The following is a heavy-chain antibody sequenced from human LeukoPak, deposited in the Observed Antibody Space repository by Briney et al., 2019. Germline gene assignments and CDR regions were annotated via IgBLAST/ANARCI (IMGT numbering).Heavy chain of an antibody. CDR3: ARSDYHNSGSHTVFDAFDI. Sequence: SENLSLTCTVSGGSISRYYWSWLRRPPGKGLEWFGYIDDSGNTNYNPSLKSQVTISVDKSKNQFSLKLSFVTAADTAMYYCARSDYHNSGSHTVFDAFDIWGQGTRVTVSS. J-gene: IGHJ3*02. CDR1: GGSISRYY. CDR2: IDDSGNT. D-gene: IGHD3-10*01. V-gene: IGHV4-59*01.